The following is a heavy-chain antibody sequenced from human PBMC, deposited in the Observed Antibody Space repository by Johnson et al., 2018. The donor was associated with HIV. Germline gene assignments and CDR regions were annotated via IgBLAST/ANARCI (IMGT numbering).Heavy chain of an antibody. V-gene: IGHV3-66*01. Sequence: VQLVESGGGLVKPGGSLRLSCAASGFTFSDYYMSWIRQAPGKGLEWVSVFYSGGFTYYADSVKGRFTISSDNSKNTLYLQMNSLRAEDTAVYYCARGGYGEVFDIWGQGTMVTVSS. CDR1: GFTFSDYY. D-gene: IGHD4-17*01. J-gene: IGHJ3*02. CDR2: FYSGGFT. CDR3: ARGGYGEVFDI.